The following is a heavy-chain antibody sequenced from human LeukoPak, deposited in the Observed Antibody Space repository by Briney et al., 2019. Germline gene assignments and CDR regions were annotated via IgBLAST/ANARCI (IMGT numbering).Heavy chain of an antibody. Sequence: GGSLRLSCAASGFSLSRYWMSWVRQAPGKGLEWVANIGKDGSGNHYVDSVEGRFTISRDNAKNSLYLQMNSLRADDTAVYYCATRVTADSYEAFDIWGQGTMLTVSS. CDR2: IGKDGSGN. CDR3: ATRVTADSYEAFDI. V-gene: IGHV3-7*01. CDR1: GFSLSRYW. J-gene: IGHJ3*02. D-gene: IGHD6-13*01.